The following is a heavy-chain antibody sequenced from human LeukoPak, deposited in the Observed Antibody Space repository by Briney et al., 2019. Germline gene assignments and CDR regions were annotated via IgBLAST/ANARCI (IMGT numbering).Heavy chain of an antibody. CDR1: GFTFSRYA. J-gene: IGHJ4*02. D-gene: IGHD3-9*01. Sequence: GGSLRLSCGASGFTFSRYAMSWVRQAPGKGLQWVSQIDGSGGAIYYADSVRGRFTISRDNSKNTLFLEMNSLRVEDTAVYYCARDEYFEPFDYWGQGTLVTVSS. CDR3: ARDEYFEPFDY. CDR2: IDGSGGAI. V-gene: IGHV3-23*01.